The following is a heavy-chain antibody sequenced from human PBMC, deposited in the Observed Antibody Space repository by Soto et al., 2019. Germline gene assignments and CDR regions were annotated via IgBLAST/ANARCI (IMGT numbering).Heavy chain of an antibody. J-gene: IGHJ5*02. V-gene: IGHV3-7*01. CDR1: GFSFSHYW. Sequence: GGSLRLSCAASGFSFSHYWMHWVRQAPGKGLEWVANIKEDGSDKYYVDSVKGRFTISRDNAKNSLYLQMNSLRAEDTAVYYCARVDFRVVTGTGWFDPWGQGTLVTVSS. CDR2: IKEDGSDK. CDR3: ARVDFRVVTGTGWFDP. D-gene: IGHD6-19*01.